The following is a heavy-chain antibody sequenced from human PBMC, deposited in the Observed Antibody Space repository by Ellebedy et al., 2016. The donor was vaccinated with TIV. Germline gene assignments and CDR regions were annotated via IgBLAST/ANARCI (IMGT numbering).Heavy chain of an antibody. V-gene: IGHV1-46*01. CDR3: ARVGSGLQVTTPHFDY. Sequence: AASVKVSCKASGSTFTNKHYIPFVRQAPGQGLEWRGIIHPGEGSTDYAQKFQGRVTMTRDTSTSTVYMELSSLRSEDTAVYYCARVGSGLQVTTPHFDYWGQGTLVTVSS. CDR2: IHPGEGST. D-gene: IGHD3-22*01. CDR1: GSTFTNKHY. J-gene: IGHJ4*02.